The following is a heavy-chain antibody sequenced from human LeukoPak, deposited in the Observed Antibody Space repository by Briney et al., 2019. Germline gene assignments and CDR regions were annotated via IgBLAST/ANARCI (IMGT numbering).Heavy chain of an antibody. CDR1: GSDFSSYW. CDR2: IYPGDSDT. V-gene: IGHV5-51*01. Sequence: PGESLKISCKGSGSDFSSYWLGWVRQVPGKGLEWMGIIYPGDSDTRYRPSFQGQVTIPGDKSIATASLQWSSLKASDTAYYCGARRGDSYYIDLWGQGTLVTVSS. J-gene: IGHJ5*02. CDR3: ARRGDSYYIDL. D-gene: IGHD2-15*01.